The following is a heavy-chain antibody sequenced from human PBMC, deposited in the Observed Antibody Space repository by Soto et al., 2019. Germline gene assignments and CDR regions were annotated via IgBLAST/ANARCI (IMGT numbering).Heavy chain of an antibody. J-gene: IGHJ4*02. V-gene: IGHV1-18*04. CDR1: GYTFTSYG. CDR3: ERSHNYFDA. Sequence: QVYLVQSGAEVKKPGASVKVSCKASGYTFTSYGFSWVRQAPGQGLEWMGWISTYNGDTNYAQKFQGRVTMTTDTSTNTVYMELSSLRSDDTAVYYCERSHNYFDAWGQGTLVTVSS. CDR2: ISTYNGDT.